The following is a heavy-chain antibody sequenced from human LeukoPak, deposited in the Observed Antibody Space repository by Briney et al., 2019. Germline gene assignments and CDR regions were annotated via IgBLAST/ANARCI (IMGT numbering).Heavy chain of an antibody. CDR1: GGSISSSNW. CDR2: INHSGST. CDR3: ARDVNYYDSSGYPLP. Sequence: SETLSLTCAISGGSISSSNWWSWVRQPPGKGLEWIGEINHSGSTNYNPSLKSRVTISVDTSKNQFSLKLSFVTAADTAVYYCARDVNYYDSSGYPLPWGQGTLVTVSS. V-gene: IGHV4-4*02. J-gene: IGHJ5*02. D-gene: IGHD3-22*01.